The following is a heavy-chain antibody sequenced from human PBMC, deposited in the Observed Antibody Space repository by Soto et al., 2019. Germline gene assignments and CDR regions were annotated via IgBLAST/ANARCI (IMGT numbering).Heavy chain of an antibody. Sequence: GGSLRLSCAASGFIFSTYSMNWVRQAPGKGLEWVSHISSSSSTIYYADSVKGRFTISRDNAKNTLYLQMNSLRAEDTAVYYCASPSAKVVVAPIDYWGQGTLVTVSS. CDR3: ASPSAKVVVAPIDY. CDR2: ISSSSSTI. CDR1: GFIFSTYS. J-gene: IGHJ4*02. V-gene: IGHV3-48*01. D-gene: IGHD2-15*01.